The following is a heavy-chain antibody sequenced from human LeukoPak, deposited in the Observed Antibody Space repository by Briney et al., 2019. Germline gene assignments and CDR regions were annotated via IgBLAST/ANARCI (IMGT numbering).Heavy chain of an antibody. CDR1: GFTFDDYA. CDR3: ARDQAVATIYFDY. Sequence: PGRSLRLSCAASGFTFDDYAMHWVRQAPGKGPEWVSGIGWNSGGIVYADSVKGRFTISRDNAKNSLYLQMNSLRAEDTAVYYCARDQAVATIYFDYWGQGTLVTVSS. J-gene: IGHJ4*02. D-gene: IGHD5-12*01. CDR2: IGWNSGGI. V-gene: IGHV3-9*01.